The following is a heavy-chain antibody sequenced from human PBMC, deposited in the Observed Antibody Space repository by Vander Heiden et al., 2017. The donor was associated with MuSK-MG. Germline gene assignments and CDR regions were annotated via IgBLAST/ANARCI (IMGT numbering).Heavy chain of an antibody. CDR3: ARDQGYANWFDP. CDR1: GYSFTSSG. V-gene: IGHV1-18*04. D-gene: IGHD5-12*01. CDR2: ISGYKGKT. Sequence: QVQLVQSGAEVKKPGASVKVSCKASGYSFTSSGISWARQAPGQGLEWMGWISGYKGKTKYAQKVQGRVTVTTDTSTSTAYMELRSLRSDDTAVYYCARDQGYANWFDPWGQGTLVTVSS. J-gene: IGHJ5*02.